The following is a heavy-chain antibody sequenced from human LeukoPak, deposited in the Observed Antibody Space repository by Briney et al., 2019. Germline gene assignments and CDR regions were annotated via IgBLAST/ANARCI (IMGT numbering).Heavy chain of an antibody. J-gene: IGHJ3*02. CDR1: GYTFTAYY. CDR3: ARGDHVRIYAESSFDI. D-gene: IGHD5/OR15-5a*01. V-gene: IGHV1-2*02. Sequence: ASVKVSCKASGYTFTAYYMHWVRQAPGQGLEWMGWINPNSGGTNYAQKFQGRVTMTRDTSTSTVYMELSSLRSEDTAVYYCARGDHVRIYAESSFDIWGQGTMVTVSS. CDR2: INPNSGGT.